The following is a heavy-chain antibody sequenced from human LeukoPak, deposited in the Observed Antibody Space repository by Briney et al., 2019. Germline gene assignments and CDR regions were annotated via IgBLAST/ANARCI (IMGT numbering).Heavy chain of an antibody. Sequence: PGGSLRISCAASGFTFSSYAMSWVRQAPGKGLEWVSAISGSGGSTYYADSVKGRFTISRDNSKNTLYLQMNSLRAEDTAVYYCAKRRHYYDSSGSRDAFDIWGQGTMVTVSS. V-gene: IGHV3-23*01. CDR2: ISGSGGST. CDR1: GFTFSSYA. J-gene: IGHJ3*02. CDR3: AKRRHYYDSSGSRDAFDI. D-gene: IGHD3-22*01.